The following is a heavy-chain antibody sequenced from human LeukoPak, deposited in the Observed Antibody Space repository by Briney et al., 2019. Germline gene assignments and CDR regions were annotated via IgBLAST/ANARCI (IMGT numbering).Heavy chain of an antibody. V-gene: IGHV5-51*01. Sequence: PGESLKISCKGSGYSFTSYWIGWVRQMPGKGLEWIGIIYPGDSDTRYSPSFQGQVTISADKSISTAYLQWSSLKASDTAKYYCARGTPSYFYGPETNFDYWGQGTLVTVSS. CDR1: GYSFTSYW. J-gene: IGHJ4*02. D-gene: IGHD2/OR15-2a*01. CDR3: ARGTPSYFYGPETNFDY. CDR2: IYPGDSDT.